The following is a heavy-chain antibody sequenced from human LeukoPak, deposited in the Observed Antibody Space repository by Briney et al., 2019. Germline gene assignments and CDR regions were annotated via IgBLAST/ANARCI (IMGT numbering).Heavy chain of an antibody. V-gene: IGHV1-2*06. Sequence: ASVKVSCKASGYTFTSYYMHWVRQAPGQGLEWMGRINPNSGGTNYAQKFQGRVTMTRDTSISTAYMELSRLRSDDTAVYYCARQSGWSYYYYGMDVWGQGTTVTVSS. CDR3: ARQSGWSYYYYGMDV. J-gene: IGHJ6*02. CDR1: GYTFTSYY. D-gene: IGHD6-19*01. CDR2: INPNSGGT.